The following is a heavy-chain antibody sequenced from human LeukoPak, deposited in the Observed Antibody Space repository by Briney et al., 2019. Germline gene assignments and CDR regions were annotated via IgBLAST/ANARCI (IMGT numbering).Heavy chain of an antibody. D-gene: IGHD5-18*01. V-gene: IGHV3-23*01. CDR2: VSDDGAKT. Sequence: GGSLRLSCAASGFTFSNCAMSWVRHPPWKRLECVSAVSDDGAKTWYADSVKGRFTISRDNSKNTVSLQMTNLRADDTARYYCVKEERGYSYGDYWGQGTLVTVSS. CDR1: GFTFSNCA. CDR3: VKEERGYSYGDY. J-gene: IGHJ4*02.